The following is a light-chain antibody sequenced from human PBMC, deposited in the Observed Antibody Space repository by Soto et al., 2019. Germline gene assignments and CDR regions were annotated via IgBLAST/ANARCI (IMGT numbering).Light chain of an antibody. CDR1: QSVSSN. V-gene: IGKV3D-15*01. J-gene: IGKJ5*01. CDR2: GAS. Sequence: IVMTQSPATLSVSPGERAILSCRASQSVSSNLAWCQQRPGQAPRLLIYGASTRAAGIPDRFSGSGSGTDFTLTITRLEPEDSAVYFCQQYTGPPTTFGQGTRLEI. CDR3: QQYTGPPTT.